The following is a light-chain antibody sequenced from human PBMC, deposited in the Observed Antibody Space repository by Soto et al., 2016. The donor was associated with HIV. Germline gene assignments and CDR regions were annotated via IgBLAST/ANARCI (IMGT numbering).Light chain of an antibody. CDR2: KTS. J-gene: IGKJ1*01. CDR3: QQYNTVQWT. CDR1: QSASVW. Sequence: DIQMTQFPSTLSASIGDRVTITCRASQSASVWLAWYQQKPGKAPNLLIFKTSTLEIGVPSRFSGSGSGTDFTLTLSSVQPDDVGTYYCQQYNTVQWTFGQGTKLEMK. V-gene: IGKV1-5*03.